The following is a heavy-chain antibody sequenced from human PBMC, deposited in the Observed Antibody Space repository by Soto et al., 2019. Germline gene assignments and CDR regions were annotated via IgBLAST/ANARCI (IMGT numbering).Heavy chain of an antibody. J-gene: IGHJ5*01. CDR1: GGSISTSNYY. CDR2: IYYSGST. CDR3: SRLPPAPAWFDS. Sequence: PSETLSLTCTVSGGSISTSNYYWGWIRQPPGKGLEWIGSIYYSGSTYYSPSLKSRVTISIDTSKNQFSLKLNSVTAADTAVYYCSRLPPAPAWFDSSGPATLLTVSS. V-gene: IGHV4-39*01.